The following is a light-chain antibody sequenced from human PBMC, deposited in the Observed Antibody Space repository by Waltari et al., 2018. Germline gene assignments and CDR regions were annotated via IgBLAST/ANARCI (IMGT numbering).Light chain of an antibody. CDR3: AAWDASLNGWV. J-gene: IGLJ3*02. CDR1: RSNIGSNS. CDR2: SNH. V-gene: IGLV1-44*01. Sequence: QSVLTQPPSASGTPGQRVAISCSGTRSNIGSNSVHWYQQLPGTAPKLLTHSNHQRPSGVPDRFSGSKSGTSASLAISGLQSEDEAHYYCAAWDASLNGWVFGGGTKLTVL.